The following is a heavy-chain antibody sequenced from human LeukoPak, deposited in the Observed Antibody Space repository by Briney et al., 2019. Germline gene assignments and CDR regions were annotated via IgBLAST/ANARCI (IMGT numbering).Heavy chain of an antibody. CDR1: GFTFSTYW. Sequence: GSLRLSCVASGFTFSTYWMHWVRQVPGKGLEWIGSIYDSGSTYYNPSLKSRVTISVDTSKNQFSLKLNSVTAADTAVYYCARHYGPWGQGTLVTVSS. J-gene: IGHJ5*02. CDR3: ARHYGP. CDR2: IYDSGST. V-gene: IGHV4-39*01. D-gene: IGHD3-10*01.